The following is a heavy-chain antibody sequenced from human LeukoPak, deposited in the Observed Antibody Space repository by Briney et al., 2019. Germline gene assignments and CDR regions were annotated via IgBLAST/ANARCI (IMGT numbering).Heavy chain of an antibody. CDR3: ARGYGSGGANAFDI. V-gene: IGHV4-31*03. CDR2: IYYSGST. Sequence: PSQTLSLTCTVSGGSISSGGYYWSWIRQHPGKGLEGIGYIYYSGSTYYNPSLKSRVTISVDTSKNQFSLKLSSVTAADTAVYYRARGYGSGGANAFDIWGQGTMVTVSS. J-gene: IGHJ3*02. D-gene: IGHD3-10*01. CDR1: GGSISSGGYY.